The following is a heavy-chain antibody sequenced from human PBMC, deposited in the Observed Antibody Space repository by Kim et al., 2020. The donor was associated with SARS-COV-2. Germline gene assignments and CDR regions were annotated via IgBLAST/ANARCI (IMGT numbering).Heavy chain of an antibody. Sequence: GGSLRLSCAASGFTFSNYNMNWVRQAPGKGLEWVSCISSRSSYIYYADSVKGRFTISRDNAKNSLYLQMNSLRAEDTAVYYCARGPSGSYYPNWFDPWGQGTLVTVSS. V-gene: IGHV3-21*01. J-gene: IGHJ5*02. CDR2: ISSRSSYI. D-gene: IGHD1-26*01. CDR3: ARGPSGSYYPNWFDP. CDR1: GFTFSNYN.